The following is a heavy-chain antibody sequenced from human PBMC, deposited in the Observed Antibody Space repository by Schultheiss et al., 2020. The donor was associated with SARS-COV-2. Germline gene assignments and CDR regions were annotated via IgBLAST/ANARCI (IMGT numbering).Heavy chain of an antibody. J-gene: IGHJ4*02. Sequence: ASVKVSCKASGYTFTSYGISWVRQAPGQGLEWMGWINPNSGGTNYAQKFQGRVTMTRDTSISTAYMELSRLRSDDTAVYYCARGEDSPLTFGGRYDYWGQGTLVTVSS. V-gene: IGHV1-2*02. CDR1: GYTFTSYG. CDR2: INPNSGGT. CDR3: ARGEDSPLTFGGRYDY. D-gene: IGHD3-16*01.